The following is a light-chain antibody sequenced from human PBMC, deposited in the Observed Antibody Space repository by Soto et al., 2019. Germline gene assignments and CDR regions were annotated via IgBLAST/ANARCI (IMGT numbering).Light chain of an antibody. J-gene: IGLJ2*01. CDR2: DNN. CDR3: GTWDSSLSAYVV. CDR1: SSNIGNNY. V-gene: IGLV1-51*01. Sequence: QSVLTQPPSVSAAPGQKVTISCSGSSSNIGNNYVSWYQQLPGTAPKLLIYDNNKRPSGIPDRFSGSKSGTSATLGITGLQIGDEADYYCGTWDSSLSAYVVFGGGTKVTVL.